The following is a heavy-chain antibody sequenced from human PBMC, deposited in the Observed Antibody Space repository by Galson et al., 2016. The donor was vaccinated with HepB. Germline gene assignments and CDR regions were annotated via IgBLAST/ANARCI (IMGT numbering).Heavy chain of an antibody. V-gene: IGHV4-39*07. CDR3: ARVPASTRFDY. Sequence: SETLSLTCSVSGASISNSSSYYWGWIRQPPGKGLEWIASISYSGSTTYYNPSLESRVTISIDTSKNQFSLKLNSVTAADTAVYYCARVPASTRFDYWGQGTLVTVS. CDR2: ISYSGST. D-gene: IGHD3-3*02. J-gene: IGHJ4*02. CDR1: GASISNSSSYY.